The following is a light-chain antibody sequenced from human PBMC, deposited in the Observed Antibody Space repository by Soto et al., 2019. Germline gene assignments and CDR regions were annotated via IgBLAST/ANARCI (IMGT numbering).Light chain of an antibody. CDR3: QQSYSTPFT. Sequence: EIQMTQSPSSLSASVGDRVTITCRASQSISSYLNWYQQKPGKAPKLLIYAASNLQSRVPSRFSGSVSETDFTLTISSLQPEDFATYYCQQSYSTPFTFGPGTKVDIK. V-gene: IGKV1-39*01. CDR2: AAS. J-gene: IGKJ3*01. CDR1: QSISSY.